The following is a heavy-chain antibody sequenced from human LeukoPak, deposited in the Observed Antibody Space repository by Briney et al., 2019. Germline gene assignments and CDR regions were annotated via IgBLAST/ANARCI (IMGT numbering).Heavy chain of an antibody. CDR3: TRDPFDP. V-gene: IGHV1-69*01. CDR1: GGTFSSYA. CDR2: IIPICGTA. Sequence: GSSVNVSCKCSGGTFSSYAISWVRQPPAQGLERMGGIIPICGTANYPQKFQGRVTITADESTSTAYMALSSVRSEDTAVYDCTRDPFDPWGQGTLVTVSS. J-gene: IGHJ5*02.